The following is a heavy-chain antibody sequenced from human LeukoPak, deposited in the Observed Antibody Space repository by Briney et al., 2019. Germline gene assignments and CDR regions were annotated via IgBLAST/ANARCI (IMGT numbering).Heavy chain of an antibody. CDR1: GFTFSSYW. V-gene: IGHV3-7*01. J-gene: IGHJ4*02. CDR2: IKQDGSEK. Sequence: PGGSLILSCAASGFTFSSYWMSWVRQAPGKGLEWVANIKQDGSEKYYVDSVKGRFTISRDNAKNSLYLQMNSLRAEDTAVYYCARDLLVGGSGYHYWGQGTLVTVSS. D-gene: IGHD3-22*01. CDR3: ARDLLVGGSGYHY.